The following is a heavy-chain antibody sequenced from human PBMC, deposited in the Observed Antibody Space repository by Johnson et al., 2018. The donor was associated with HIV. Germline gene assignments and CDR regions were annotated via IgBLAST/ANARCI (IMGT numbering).Heavy chain of an antibody. Sequence: QVQLVESGGGVVQPGTSLRLSCAASGFTFNYYTVHWVRQAPGKGLEWVSLISYDGGNKSYADSVKGRFTISRDNSQNTLYLQMNSLRVEDTAVYYCARDRTTYDNLWSGSNAGSDAFDIWGQGTMVTVSS. CDR1: GFTFNYYT. CDR3: ARDRTTYDNLWSGSNAGSDAFDI. V-gene: IGHV3-30-3*01. D-gene: IGHD3-3*01. J-gene: IGHJ3*02. CDR2: ISYDGGNK.